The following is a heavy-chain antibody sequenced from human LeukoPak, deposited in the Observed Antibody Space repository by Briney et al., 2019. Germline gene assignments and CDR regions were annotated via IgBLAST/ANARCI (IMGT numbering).Heavy chain of an antibody. CDR1: GFTFSSYE. Sequence: GGSLRLSCAASGFTFSSYEMNWVRQAPGKGLEWVSYISNFGGTIYYADSVNGRFTISRDNAKNSLYLQMNSLRAEDTAVYYCARDTSRGFQYYFDYWGQGTLVTVSS. V-gene: IGHV3-48*03. J-gene: IGHJ4*02. CDR2: ISNFGGTI. CDR3: ARDTSRGFQYYFDY.